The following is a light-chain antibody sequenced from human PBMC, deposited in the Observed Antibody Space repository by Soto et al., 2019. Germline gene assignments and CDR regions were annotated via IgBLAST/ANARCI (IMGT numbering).Light chain of an antibody. V-gene: IGKV3-20*01. CDR1: RGVSANY. J-gene: IGKJ1*01. CDR2: GAS. Sequence: MQSPGTLSLSPGEGATLSCRASRGVSANYLAWYQQKPGQAPTLLIYGASIRAAGIPDRFSGSGSGTDFTLTIRRLEPDDFAVYYCQQYGSSPRTFGQGTKVDI. CDR3: QQYGSSPRT.